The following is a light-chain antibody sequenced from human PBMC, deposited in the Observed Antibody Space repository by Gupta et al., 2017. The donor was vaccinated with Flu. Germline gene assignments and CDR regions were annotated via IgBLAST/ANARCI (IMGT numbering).Light chain of an antibody. CDR1: KGIRSD. CDR3: LQDNLYPWT. J-gene: IGKJ1*01. CDR2: AAS. Sequence: AIQMTQSPSSLSASVGDRVTITCRASKGIRSDLSWYQQKPGEAPKLLIYAASSLQSGVPSRFSGSGSGTDFTLTISSLQTEDFATYYCLQDNLYPWTFGQGTKVEVK. V-gene: IGKV1-6*01.